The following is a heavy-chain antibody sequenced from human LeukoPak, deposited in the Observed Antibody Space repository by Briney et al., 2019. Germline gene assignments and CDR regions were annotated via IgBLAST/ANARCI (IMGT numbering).Heavy chain of an antibody. J-gene: IGHJ5*02. CDR1: GYTFTSYG. V-gene: IGHV1-18*01. Sequence: ASVKVSCKASGYTFTSYGISWVRQAPGQGLEWMGWISAYNGNTNYAQKLQGRVTMTTDTSTSTACMELRSLRSDDTAVYYCARVASSSWYGNWFDPWGQGTLVTVSS. CDR3: ARVASSSWYGNWFDP. CDR2: ISAYNGNT. D-gene: IGHD6-13*01.